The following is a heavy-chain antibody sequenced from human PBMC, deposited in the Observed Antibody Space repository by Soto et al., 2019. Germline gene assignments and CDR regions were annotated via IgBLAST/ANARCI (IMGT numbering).Heavy chain of an antibody. V-gene: IGHV4-4*07. Sequence: SETRSLTCTVSGGSIRSYDWSWIRQPAGKGLEWIGRIYPSGSTNYNPSPKSRVTMSVDTSKNQFPLKLSSVTAADTAVYYCARDPGIAVAGSLYYYYGMDVWGQGTTVTVSS. CDR1: GGSIRSYD. CDR2: IYPSGST. J-gene: IGHJ6*02. D-gene: IGHD6-19*01. CDR3: ARDPGIAVAGSLYYYYGMDV.